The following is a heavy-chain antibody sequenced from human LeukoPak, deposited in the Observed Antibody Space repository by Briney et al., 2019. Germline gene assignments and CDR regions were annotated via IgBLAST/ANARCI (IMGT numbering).Heavy chain of an antibody. CDR3: ARESTEDRPGS. CDR1: GFTLSDFW. Sequence: GGSLRLSCAASGFTLSDFWMSWVRQAPGKGLEWVANIDQDGSDKNYVGSVKGRFTISRDDAKNSLFLQMNSLRAKDTAVYYCARESTEDRPGSWGQGTLVTVSS. V-gene: IGHV3-7*01. D-gene: IGHD5/OR15-5a*01. J-gene: IGHJ5*02. CDR2: IDQDGSDK.